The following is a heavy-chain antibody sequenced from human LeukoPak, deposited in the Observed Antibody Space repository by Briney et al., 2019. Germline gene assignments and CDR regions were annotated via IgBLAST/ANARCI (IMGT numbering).Heavy chain of an antibody. J-gene: IGHJ5*02. V-gene: IGHV4-34*01. CDR3: ARRTHSSSWYRWWSWFDP. D-gene: IGHD6-13*01. CDR2: INHSGST. Sequence: TSETLSLTCAVYGGSFSGYYWSWIRQPPGKGLEWIGEINHSGSTNYNPSLKSRVTISVDTSKNQFSLKLSSVTAADTAVYYCARRTHSSSWYRWWSWFDPWGQGTLVTVSS. CDR1: GGSFSGYY.